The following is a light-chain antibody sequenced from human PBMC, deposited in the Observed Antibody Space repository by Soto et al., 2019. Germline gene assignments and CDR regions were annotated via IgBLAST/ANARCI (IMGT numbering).Light chain of an antibody. V-gene: IGKV1-9*01. Sequence: DIQMTQSPSTLSGAVGDRVTMTCRASQGISSYLAWYQQKPGKAPKLLIYAASTLQSGVPSRFSGSGSGTDFTLTISCLQSEDFATYYCQQYYSYPLITFGQGTRLEIK. CDR1: QGISSY. CDR3: QQYYSYPLIT. CDR2: AAS. J-gene: IGKJ5*01.